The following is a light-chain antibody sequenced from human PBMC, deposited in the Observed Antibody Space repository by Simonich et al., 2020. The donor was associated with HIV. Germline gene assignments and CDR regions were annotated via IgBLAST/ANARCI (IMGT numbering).Light chain of an antibody. CDR1: QSINTY. J-gene: IGKJ1*01. CDR2: KAS. Sequence: DIQMTQSPSSLSASLGDRVTIPCRASQSINTYLNWYKHKPGQAPKILIYKASSLESGVPSRFSGSGSGTEFTLTISSLQPDDFASYYCQQYNSYFRTFGQGTKVEIK. CDR3: QQYNSYFRT. V-gene: IGKV1-5*03.